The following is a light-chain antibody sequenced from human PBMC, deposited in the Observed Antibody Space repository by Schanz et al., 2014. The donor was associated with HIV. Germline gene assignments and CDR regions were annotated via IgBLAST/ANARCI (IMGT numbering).Light chain of an antibody. J-gene: IGLJ2*01. CDR2: EVT. CDR1: RSDIGNHDF. V-gene: IGLV2-8*01. Sequence: QSVLTQPPSASGSPGQSVTISCTGTRSDIGNHDFVSWYQQHPGKAPKLMIYEVTKRPSGVPARFSGSKSGNTASLTVSGLQADDEADYYCTSYAGSNNLVFGGGTKLTVL. CDR3: TSYAGSNNLV.